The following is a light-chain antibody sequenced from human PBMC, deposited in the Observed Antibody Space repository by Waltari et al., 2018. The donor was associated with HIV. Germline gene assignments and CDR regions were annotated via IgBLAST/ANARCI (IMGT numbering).Light chain of an antibody. CDR3: NSRDSSGHHLV. CDR2: GDN. CDR1: SLRSYY. V-gene: IGLV3-19*01. Sequence: SSELTQDPAVSVALGQTVRITCQGASLRSYYASWYPQKPGQAPLLVVYGDNKRPSGIPDRFSGSSSGNTASLTITGAQAEDEADYYCNSRDSSGHHLVFAAATTVTVL. J-gene: IGLJ1*01.